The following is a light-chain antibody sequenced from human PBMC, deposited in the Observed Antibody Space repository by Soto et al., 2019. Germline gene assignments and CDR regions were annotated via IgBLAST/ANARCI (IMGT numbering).Light chain of an antibody. CDR2: EVS. CDR1: SSDVGGYNY. V-gene: IGLV2-8*01. CDR3: SSYAGSNPLYG. Sequence: QSLLAAPPFASLSPGQSVSISCTGTSSDVGGYNYVSLYQQHPGKAPKLMIYEVSKRPSGVPDRFSGSKSGNTASLTVSGLQAEDEADYYCSSYAGSNPLYGFGTGTKVTVL. J-gene: IGLJ1*01.